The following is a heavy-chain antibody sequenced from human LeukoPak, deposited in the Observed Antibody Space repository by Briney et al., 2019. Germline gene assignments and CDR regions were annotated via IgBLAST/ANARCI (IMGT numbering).Heavy chain of an antibody. CDR1: GGSISSGSYY. CDR2: MYYSGTT. V-gene: IGHV4-39*01. J-gene: IGHJ4*02. Sequence: RSETLSLTCTVSGGSISSGSYYWGWIRQPPGKGLEWMASMYYSGTTFYSPSLKSRVTISVDTSKNQLSLKLGSVTAADTAVYYCARHPPRDGSAFDYWGQGTLVTVSS. CDR3: ARHPPRDGSAFDY.